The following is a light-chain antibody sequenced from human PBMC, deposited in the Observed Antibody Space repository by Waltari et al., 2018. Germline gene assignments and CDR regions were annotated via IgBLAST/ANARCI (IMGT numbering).Light chain of an antibody. J-gene: IGKJ2*01. Sequence: DIVMTQSPLSLPVTPGEPASISCRSSQSLLHTNAYNYLDWYLQKPGQSPQLLIYLGSNRASGVPDRFSGSGSGTDFKLKISRVEAEDVGIYYCMQSLQTPYTFGQGTKLEIK. V-gene: IGKV2-28*01. CDR1: QSLLHTNAYNY. CDR3: MQSLQTPYT. CDR2: LGS.